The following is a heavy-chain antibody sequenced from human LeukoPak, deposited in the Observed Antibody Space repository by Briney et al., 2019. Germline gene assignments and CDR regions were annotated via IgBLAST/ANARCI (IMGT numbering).Heavy chain of an antibody. Sequence: GSLRLSCVVSGFTFSSSWMSWVRQAPGKGLEWVANISPDGNEEDYVDFVKGRFTISRDNAKNLLHLQMNSLTVEDTAVYFCARAYQWGRGTTVTVSS. J-gene: IGHJ6*04. CDR2: ISPDGNEE. V-gene: IGHV3-7*01. D-gene: IGHD2-21*01. CDR1: GFTFSSSW. CDR3: ARAYQ.